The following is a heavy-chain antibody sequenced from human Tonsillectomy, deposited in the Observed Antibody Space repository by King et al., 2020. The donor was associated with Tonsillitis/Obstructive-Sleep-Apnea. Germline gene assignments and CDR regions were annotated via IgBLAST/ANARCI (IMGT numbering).Heavy chain of an antibody. Sequence: QLQESGPGLVKSSQTLSLTCTVSGGSISGGGYYWSWIRQHPGRGLEWIGYIFDSGSTYYNPSLKSRVTISIDTSNNQFSLKLSSVTAADTAVYYCARENWGSWYFDLWGRGTLVTVS. CDR2: IFDSGST. D-gene: IGHD7-27*01. CDR1: GGSISGGGYY. V-gene: IGHV4-31*03. J-gene: IGHJ2*01. CDR3: ARENWGSWYFDL.